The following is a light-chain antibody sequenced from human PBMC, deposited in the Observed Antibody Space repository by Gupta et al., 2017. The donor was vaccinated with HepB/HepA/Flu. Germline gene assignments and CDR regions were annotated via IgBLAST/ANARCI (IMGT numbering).Light chain of an antibody. Sequence: QSALTQPASVSGSPGQSITISCTGTSSDVGTYNYVTWYQQHPGKAPKLMIYEVSSRPSGVSDRFSGSKSGNTASLTISGLQAEDEAGYYCSSYTSISTCVSGGGTKLTVL. J-gene: IGLJ2*01. CDR3: SSYTSISTCV. CDR1: SSDVGTYNY. V-gene: IGLV2-14*01. CDR2: EVS.